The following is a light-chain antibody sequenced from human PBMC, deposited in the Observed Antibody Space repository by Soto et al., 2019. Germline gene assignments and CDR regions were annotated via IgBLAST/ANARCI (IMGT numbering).Light chain of an antibody. Sequence: DNQMSQSPSPLSGSLGERVALPCRASQAISNSLAWYQQKPGKPPQLLIYAASTLQSGVPSRFSGSGSGTDFTLTISGLQPEDLATYYCQSYNTARPTFGQGTRLEIK. CDR2: AAS. V-gene: IGKV1-27*01. CDR3: QSYNTARPT. CDR1: QAISNS. J-gene: IGKJ5*01.